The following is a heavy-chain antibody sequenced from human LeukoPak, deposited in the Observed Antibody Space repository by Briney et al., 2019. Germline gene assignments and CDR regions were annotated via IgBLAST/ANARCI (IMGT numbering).Heavy chain of an antibody. CDR3: ARDSSGWSLTFDY. D-gene: IGHD6-19*01. V-gene: IGHV4-59*01. CDR2: IYYSGST. J-gene: IGHJ4*02. CDR1: GGSISSYY. Sequence: PSETLSLTCTVSGGSISSYYWSWIRQPPGKGPEWIGYIYYSGSTNYNPSLKSRVTISVDTSKNQFSLKLSSVTAADTAVYYCARDSSGWSLTFDYWGQGTLVTVSS.